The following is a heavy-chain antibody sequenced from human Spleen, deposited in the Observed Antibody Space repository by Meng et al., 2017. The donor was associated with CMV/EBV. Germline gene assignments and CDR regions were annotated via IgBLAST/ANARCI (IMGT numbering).Heavy chain of an antibody. D-gene: IGHD1-1*01. J-gene: IGHJ4*02. Sequence: GESLKISCAASGLTVSENYMSWVRQAPGKGLEWVSVIYIGGSTYYADSVKGRFTISRDNSKNTLYLQLSSLRAEDTAVYYCAKAPYGSTDYYFNYWGQGTLVTVSS. CDR3: AKAPYGSTDYYFNY. CDR1: GLTVSENY. V-gene: IGHV3-66*02. CDR2: IYIGGST.